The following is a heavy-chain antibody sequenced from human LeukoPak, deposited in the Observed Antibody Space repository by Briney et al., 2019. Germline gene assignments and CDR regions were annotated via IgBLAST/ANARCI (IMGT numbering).Heavy chain of an antibody. CDR3: ARGYYGSGSDYLDY. CDR1: GYTFTGYY. CDR2: INPNSGGT. Sequence: ASVKVSCKASGYTFTGYYMHWVRQAPGQGLEWMGWINPNSGGTNYAQKFQGRVTMTRVTSISTAYMELSRLRSDDTAVYYCARGYYGSGSDYLDYWGQGTLVTVSS. D-gene: IGHD3-10*01. V-gene: IGHV1-2*02. J-gene: IGHJ4*02.